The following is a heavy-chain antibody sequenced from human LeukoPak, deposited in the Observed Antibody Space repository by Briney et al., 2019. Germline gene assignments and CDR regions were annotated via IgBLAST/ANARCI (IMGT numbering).Heavy chain of an antibody. CDR3: ATCSSTSCYLVDYYYYMDV. Sequence: GGSLRLSCAASGFTFSSYWMGWVRLAPGQGLELVANIKHEGSEKYYVDSVKGRFTISRDNAKNSLYLQMNSLRAEDTAVYYCATCSSTSCYLVDYYYYMDVWGKGTTVTVSS. CDR1: GFTFSSYW. D-gene: IGHD2-2*01. V-gene: IGHV3-7*01. CDR2: IKHEGSEK. J-gene: IGHJ6*03.